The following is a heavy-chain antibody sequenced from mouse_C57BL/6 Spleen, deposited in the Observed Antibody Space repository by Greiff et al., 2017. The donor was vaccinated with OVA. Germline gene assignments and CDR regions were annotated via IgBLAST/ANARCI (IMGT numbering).Heavy chain of an antibody. D-gene: IGHD6-2*01. CDR1: GYSITSGYY. V-gene: IGHV3-6*01. J-gene: IGHJ4*01. CDR3: ARDLLRRDYAMDY. Sequence: EVQLVESGPGLVKPSQSLSLTCSVTGYSITSGYYWNWIRQFPGNKLEWMGYISYDGSNNYNPSLKNRISITRDTSKNQFFLKLNSVTTEDTATYYCARDLLRRDYAMDYWGQGTSVTVSS. CDR2: ISYDGSN.